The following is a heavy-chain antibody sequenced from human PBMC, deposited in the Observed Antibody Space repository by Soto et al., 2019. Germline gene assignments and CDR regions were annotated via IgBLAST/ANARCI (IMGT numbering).Heavy chain of an antibody. J-gene: IGHJ6*02. CDR1: GFTFSSFE. CDR3: WGPVAILGYYDMDV. V-gene: IGHV3-48*03. CDR2: ISSGGSTI. D-gene: IGHD2-2*02. Sequence: EVQLLESGGGLVQPGGSLRLSCAASGFTFSSFEMNWVRQAPGKGLEWVSYISSGGSTIYYADSVKGRFTISRDNAKNSLYLQMNSLRAEDTAVYYCWGPVAILGYYDMDVWGQGTTVTVSS.